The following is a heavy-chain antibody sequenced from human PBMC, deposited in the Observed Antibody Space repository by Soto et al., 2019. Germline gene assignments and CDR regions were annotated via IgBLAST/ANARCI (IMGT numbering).Heavy chain of an antibody. CDR3: ARDRDGYNVDY. Sequence: QVQLVESGGGVVQPGRSLRLSCAASGFTFSSYGMHWVRQAPGKGLEWVAVIWYDGSNKYYADSVKGRFTISRDNSKNTLYLQMNSLRAEDTAVYYCARDRDGYNVDYWGQGTLVTVSS. CDR2: IWYDGSNK. V-gene: IGHV3-33*01. D-gene: IGHD5-12*01. J-gene: IGHJ4*02. CDR1: GFTFSSYG.